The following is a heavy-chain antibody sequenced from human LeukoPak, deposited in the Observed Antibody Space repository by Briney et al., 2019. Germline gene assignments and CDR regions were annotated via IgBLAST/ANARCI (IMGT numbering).Heavy chain of an antibody. D-gene: IGHD3-10*01. Sequence: GGSLRLSCAASGFTFSSYAMSWVRQAPGKGLEWVSGISGSGGSTYYADSVKGRFTISRDNSKNTLYLQMNSLRAEATAVYYCAKDLYSSGSYDNYGIDVWGQEGKVTVSS. V-gene: IGHV3-23*01. CDR3: AKDLYSSGSYDNYGIDV. CDR2: ISGSGGST. J-gene: IGHJ6*02. CDR1: GFTFSSYA.